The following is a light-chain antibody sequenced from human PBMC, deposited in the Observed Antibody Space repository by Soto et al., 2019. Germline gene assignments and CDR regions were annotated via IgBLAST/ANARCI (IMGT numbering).Light chain of an antibody. CDR2: AAS. CDR1: QGIRNY. J-gene: IGKJ1*01. V-gene: IGKV1-6*01. CDR3: LQDYNYPWT. Sequence: ALQMTQSPSSLSASVGDRVTITCRASQGIRNYLGWYQQTPGKAPKLLIYAASSLQSGVPSRFSGSGSGTDFTLTISSLQPEYFATYYCLQDYNYPWTFGQGTKVEIK.